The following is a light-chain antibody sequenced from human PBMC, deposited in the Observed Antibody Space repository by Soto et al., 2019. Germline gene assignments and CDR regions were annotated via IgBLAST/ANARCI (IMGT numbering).Light chain of an antibody. CDR2: GAS. Sequence: EIVMTQSPATLSVSPGERASLSCRASQSVSSNLAWYQHKPGQAPRLLIFGASTRATGIPVRFSGSGSGTEFTLTISSLQSEDSAIYFCHQYNNFMYTFGQGTKLELK. CDR1: QSVSSN. V-gene: IGKV3-15*01. CDR3: HQYNNFMYT. J-gene: IGKJ2*01.